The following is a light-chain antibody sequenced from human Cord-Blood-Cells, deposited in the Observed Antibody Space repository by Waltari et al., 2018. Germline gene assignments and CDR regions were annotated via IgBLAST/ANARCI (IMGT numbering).Light chain of an antibody. CDR3: CSYAGSYTWV. J-gene: IGLJ3*02. V-gene: IGLV2-23*01. CDR2: EGS. Sequence: QSALTQPASVSGSPGQSITISCTGTSSDVGRYNLVSWYQQHPVKAPKLMIHEGSKRPSGVSNRFAGSKSGNTASLTSSGRQAEDDADYYCCSYAGSYTWVFGGGTKLTVL. CDR1: SSDVGRYNL.